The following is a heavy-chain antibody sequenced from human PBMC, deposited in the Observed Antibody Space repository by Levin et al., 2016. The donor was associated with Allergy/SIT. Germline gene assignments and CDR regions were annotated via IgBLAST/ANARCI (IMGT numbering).Heavy chain of an antibody. D-gene: IGHD5-18*01. CDR3: ARVDTAMVTSG. Sequence: WVRQAPGQGLEWMGWMNPNSGNTGYAQKFQGRVTMTRNTSISTAYMELSSLRSEDTAVYYCARVDTAMVTSGWGQGTLVTVSS. V-gene: IGHV1-8*01. J-gene: IGHJ4*02. CDR2: MNPNSGNT.